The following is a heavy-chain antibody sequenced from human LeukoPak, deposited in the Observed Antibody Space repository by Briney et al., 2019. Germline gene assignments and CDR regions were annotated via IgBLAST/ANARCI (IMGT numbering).Heavy chain of an antibody. Sequence: SETLSLTCTVSGGSISSYYWSWIRQPAGKGLQWIGQIYTSGSNNYNPSLKSRVTMSVDTSKNQFSLKLSSVTAADTAMYYCAREVADYGGYYYYHYMDVWGKGTTVTISS. J-gene: IGHJ6*03. D-gene: IGHD4-23*01. CDR2: IYTSGSN. V-gene: IGHV4-4*07. CDR3: AREVADYGGYYYYHYMDV. CDR1: GGSISSYY.